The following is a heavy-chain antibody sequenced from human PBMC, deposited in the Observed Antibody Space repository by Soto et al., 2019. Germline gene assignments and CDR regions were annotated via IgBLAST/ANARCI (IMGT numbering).Heavy chain of an antibody. CDR2: IIPNSDTP. Sequence: QVHLVQSGAEVKKPGSSVKVSCKTSGGSVNNYAVSWVRQAPGQGLEWMGGIIPNSDTPNYAQKFQDRVTIIADESTSTVYMELRSLRSNDTAVYYCAVAMVREILIFESSGMHVWGQGTTVIVSS. V-gene: IGHV1-69*01. J-gene: IGHJ6*02. CDR3: AVAMVREILIFESSGMHV. CDR1: GGSVNNYA. D-gene: IGHD3-10*01.